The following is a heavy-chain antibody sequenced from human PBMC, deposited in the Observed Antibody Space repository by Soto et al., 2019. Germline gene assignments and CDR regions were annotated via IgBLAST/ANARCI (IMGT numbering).Heavy chain of an antibody. Sequence: PGESLKISCKGSGYSFSSYWINWVRQMPGKGLEWMGIIYPGDSDTRYSPSFQGLVTISADKSISTAYLQWRSLKASDTAMYYCARHHGSPGSYFGMDVWGQGTTVTVSS. CDR3: ARHHGSPGSYFGMDV. CDR1: GYSFSSYW. D-gene: IGHD6-13*01. V-gene: IGHV5-51*01. CDR2: IYPGDSDT. J-gene: IGHJ6*02.